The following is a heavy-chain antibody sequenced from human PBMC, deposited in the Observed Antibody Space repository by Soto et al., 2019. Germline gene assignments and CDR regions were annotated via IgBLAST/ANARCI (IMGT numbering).Heavy chain of an antibody. CDR2: IWYDGSNK. CDR1: GFTFSSYG. J-gene: IGHJ6*02. D-gene: IGHD6-19*01. V-gene: IGHV3-33*01. CDR3: ARDIAVAASYYYYGMDV. Sequence: QPGGSLRLSCAASGFTFSSYGMHWVRQAPGKGLEWVAVIWYDGSNKYYADSVKGRFTISRDNSKNTLYLQMNSLRAEDTAVYYCARDIAVAASYYYYGMDVWGQGTTVTVSS.